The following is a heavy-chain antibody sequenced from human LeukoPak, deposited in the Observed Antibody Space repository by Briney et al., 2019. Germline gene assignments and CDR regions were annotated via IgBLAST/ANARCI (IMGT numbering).Heavy chain of an antibody. CDR1: GYTFTSYY. CDR3: ARDYRKNHNYYDSSGYPDY. J-gene: IGHJ4*02. D-gene: IGHD3-22*01. Sequence: ASVKVSCKASGYTFTSYYMHWVRQAPGQGLEGMGITNPSGGSTSYAQKFQGRVTMTRDTSTSTVYMELSSLRSEDTAVYYCARDYRKNHNYYDSSGYPDYWGQGTLVTVSS. V-gene: IGHV1-46*03. CDR2: TNPSGGST.